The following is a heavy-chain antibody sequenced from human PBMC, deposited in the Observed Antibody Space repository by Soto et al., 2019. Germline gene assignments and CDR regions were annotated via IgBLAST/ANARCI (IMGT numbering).Heavy chain of an antibody. CDR1: GYTFTGYY. J-gene: IGHJ3*02. V-gene: IGHV1-2*04. Sequence: GASVKVSRKASGYTFTGYYMHWVRQAPGQGLEWMGWINPNSGGTNYAQKFQGWVTMTRDTSISTAYMELSRLRSDDTAVYYCARGSDRITIFGVVIRDAFDSLGQGTMVTVSS. CDR2: INPNSGGT. D-gene: IGHD3-3*01. CDR3: ARGSDRITIFGVVIRDAFDS.